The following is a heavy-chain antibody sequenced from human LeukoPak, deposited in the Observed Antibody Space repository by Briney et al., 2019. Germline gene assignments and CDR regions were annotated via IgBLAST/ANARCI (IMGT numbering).Heavy chain of an antibody. CDR1: GFTFSSYR. Sequence: PGGSLRLSCAASGFTFSSYRMNWVRQAPGKGLEWVSYISTSSSTIYYADSVRGRFTISRDNAKNSLYLQMNSLRAEDTAVYYCARDCSGGDCYGYYYMDFWGKGTMVTVSS. CDR2: ISTSSSTI. J-gene: IGHJ6*03. V-gene: IGHV3-48*01. CDR3: ARDCSGGDCYGYYYMDF. D-gene: IGHD2-21*02.